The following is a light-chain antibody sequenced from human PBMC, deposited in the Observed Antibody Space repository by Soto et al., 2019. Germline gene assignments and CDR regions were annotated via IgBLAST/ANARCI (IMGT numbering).Light chain of an antibody. Sequence: EIVLTQSPATLSLSPGERANLSCRASQSISSDLAWYQQKPGQAPRLFIYDASNRVTGIPARFRGSGSGTDFTLTISTLEPEDFAVYYCQQRSSWPRTFGQGTKVEIK. J-gene: IGKJ1*01. V-gene: IGKV3-11*01. CDR3: QQRSSWPRT. CDR2: DAS. CDR1: QSISSD.